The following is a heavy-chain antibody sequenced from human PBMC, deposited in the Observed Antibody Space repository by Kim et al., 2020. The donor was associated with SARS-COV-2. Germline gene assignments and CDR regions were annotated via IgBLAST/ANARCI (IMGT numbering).Heavy chain of an antibody. CDR2: IYYSGST. J-gene: IGHJ3*02. V-gene: IGHV4-39*07. D-gene: IGHD6-13*01. Sequence: SETLSLTCTVSGGSISSSSYYWGWIRQPPGKGLEWIGSIYYSGSTYYNPSLKSRVTISVDTSKNQFSLKLSSVTAADTAVYYCARGNSSSWYEDDAFDIWGQGTMVTVSS. CDR1: GGSISSSSYY. CDR3: ARGNSSSWYEDDAFDI.